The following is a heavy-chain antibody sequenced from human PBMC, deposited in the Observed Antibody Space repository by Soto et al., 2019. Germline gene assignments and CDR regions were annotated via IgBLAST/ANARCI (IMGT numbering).Heavy chain of an antibody. Sequence: QVQLVQSGAEVKKPGASVKVSCKASGYTFTSYGISWVRQAPGQGLEWMGWISAYNGNTNYAQKLQGRVTMTTDTSTSTAYMELRSLRYDDTAVYYCAKVGGYCSGGSCYYYYGMDVWGQGTTVTVSS. CDR3: AKVGGYCSGGSCYYYYGMDV. CDR1: GYTFTSYG. D-gene: IGHD2-15*01. V-gene: IGHV1-18*04. CDR2: ISAYNGNT. J-gene: IGHJ6*02.